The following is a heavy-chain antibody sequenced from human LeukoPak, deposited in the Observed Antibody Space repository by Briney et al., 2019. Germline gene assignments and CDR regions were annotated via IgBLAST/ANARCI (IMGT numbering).Heavy chain of an antibody. D-gene: IGHD3-10*01. CDR2: INHSGST. V-gene: IGHV4-34*01. Sequence: PSETLSLTCAVYGGSFSGYYWSWIRQPPGKGLEWIGEINHSGSTNYNPSLKSRVTISVDTSKNQFSLKLSSVTAADTAVYYCARDRYYYGSGSYHRYNWFDPWGQGTLVTVSS. CDR3: ARDRYYYGSGSYHRYNWFDP. J-gene: IGHJ5*02. CDR1: GGSFSGYY.